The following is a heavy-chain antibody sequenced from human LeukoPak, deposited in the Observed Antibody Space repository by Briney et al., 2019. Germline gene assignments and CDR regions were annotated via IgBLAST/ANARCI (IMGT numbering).Heavy chain of an antibody. Sequence: GGSLRLSCAASGFTFSSYAMHWVCQAPGKGLEYVSAISSSGGSTYYANSVKGRFTISRDNSKNTLYLQMGSLRAEDMAVYYCARDPGIAVAAYFFDYWGQGTLVTVSS. CDR3: ARDPGIAVAAYFFDY. CDR1: GFTFSSYA. J-gene: IGHJ4*02. CDR2: ISSSGGST. V-gene: IGHV3-64*01. D-gene: IGHD6-19*01.